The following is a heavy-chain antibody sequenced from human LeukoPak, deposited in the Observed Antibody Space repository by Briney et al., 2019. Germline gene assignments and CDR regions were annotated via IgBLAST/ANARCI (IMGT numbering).Heavy chain of an antibody. J-gene: IGHJ5*02. CDR3: ARARFGPRYWFDP. CDR1: GDSIRSYY. D-gene: IGHD3-16*01. Sequence: SETLSLTCTVSGDSIRSYYYNWIRQPPGKGLEWIGYIYNSGSTNYNPSLQSRVTISVDTSKNQFSLKLNSVTAADTAVYYCARARFGPRYWFDPWGQGTLVTVSS. V-gene: IGHV4-59*01. CDR2: IYNSGST.